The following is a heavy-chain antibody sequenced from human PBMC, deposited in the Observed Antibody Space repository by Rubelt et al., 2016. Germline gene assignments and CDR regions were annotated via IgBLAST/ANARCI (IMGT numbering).Heavy chain of an antibody. CDR1: GFSFGSHW. Sequence: GGSLRLSCVGSGFSFGSHWMSWVRQAPGKGLEWVASIKQLGSEKHYVDSVRARFTISRDDARSSLFLQMNSLRADDTAVYYCVRGSNEGFSIAGTGAFSWGQGNLVTVSS. D-gene: IGHD6-13*01. V-gene: IGHV3-7*01. J-gene: IGHJ5*02. CDR3: VRGSNEGFSIAGTGAFS. CDR2: IKQLGSEK.